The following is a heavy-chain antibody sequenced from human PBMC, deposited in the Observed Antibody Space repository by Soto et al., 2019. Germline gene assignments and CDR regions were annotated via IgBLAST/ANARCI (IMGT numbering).Heavy chain of an antibody. Sequence: SETLSLTCTVSGGSISSSSYYWGWIRQPPGKGLEWIGRIYYSGSTYYNPSLKSRVTISVDTSKNQFSLKLSSVTAADTAVYYCARHAPGIAGTDWFDPWGQGTLVTVSS. CDR3: ARHAPGIAGTDWFDP. CDR1: GGSISSSSYY. J-gene: IGHJ5*02. D-gene: IGHD6-13*01. V-gene: IGHV4-39*01. CDR2: IYYSGST.